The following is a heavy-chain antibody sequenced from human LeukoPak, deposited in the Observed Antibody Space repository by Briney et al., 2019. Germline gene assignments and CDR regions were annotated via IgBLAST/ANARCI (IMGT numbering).Heavy chain of an antibody. CDR3: AREGLNIVVVPAARDAFDI. Sequence: SETLSLTCTVSGGSISSYYRSWIRQSAGKGLEWIGRIQTSGSTNYNPSLKSRVTMSIDTSKNQFSLKLSSVTAADTAVYYCAREGLNIVVVPAARDAFDIWGQGTMVTVSS. CDR2: IQTSGST. D-gene: IGHD2-2*01. J-gene: IGHJ3*02. V-gene: IGHV4-4*07. CDR1: GGSISSYY.